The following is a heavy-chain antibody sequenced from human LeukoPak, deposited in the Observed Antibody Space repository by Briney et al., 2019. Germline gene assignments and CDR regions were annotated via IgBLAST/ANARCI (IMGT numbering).Heavy chain of an antibody. D-gene: IGHD3-22*01. V-gene: IGHV3-30*02. CDR1: GFTFSSYG. J-gene: IGHJ4*02. CDR3: ARGKWLLPFSDY. Sequence: PGGSLRLSCAASGFTFSSYGMHWVRQAPGKGLEWVAFIRYDGSNKYYADSVKGRFTISRDNAKNTLYLQMNSLRAEDTAVYYCARGKWLLPFSDYWGQGTLVTVSS. CDR2: IRYDGSNK.